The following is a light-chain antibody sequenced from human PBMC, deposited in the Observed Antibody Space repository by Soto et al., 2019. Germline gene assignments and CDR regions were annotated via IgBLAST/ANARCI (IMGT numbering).Light chain of an antibody. V-gene: IGKV2-24*01. CDR3: MQATQPYT. J-gene: IGKJ2*01. CDR2: MIS. CDR1: QSFVHSDGNSY. Sequence: DFVMTQTPLSSPVTLGQPASISCRSSQSFVHSDGNSYLSWLHQRPGQPPRLLIYMISNRFSGVPDRFSGSGAGTDFTLKISRVEPEDVRVYYCMQATQPYTFGQGTKLEIK.